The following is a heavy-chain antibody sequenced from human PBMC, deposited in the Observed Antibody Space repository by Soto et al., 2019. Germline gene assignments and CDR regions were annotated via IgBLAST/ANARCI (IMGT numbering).Heavy chain of an antibody. CDR1: GGSISSYY. J-gene: IGHJ4*02. D-gene: IGHD3-22*01. Sequence: QVQLQESGPGLVKPSENLSLTCTVSGGSISSYYWSWIRQPPGKGLEGIGYIYYSGSTNYNPSLKSRVTISVDTSKNQFSLKLSSVTAADTAVYYCARVWGPSGYYRNYVDYWGQGTLVTVSS. CDR3: ARVWGPSGYYRNYVDY. CDR2: IYYSGST. V-gene: IGHV4-59*01.